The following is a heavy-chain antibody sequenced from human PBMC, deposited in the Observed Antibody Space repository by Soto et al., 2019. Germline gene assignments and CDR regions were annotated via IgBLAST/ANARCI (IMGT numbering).Heavy chain of an antibody. J-gene: IGHJ4*02. CDR1: GGSISSGGYY. Sequence: SETLSLTCTVSGGSISSGGYYWSWIRQHPGKGLEWIGYIYYSGSTYYNPSLESRVTISVDTSKNQFSLKLSSVTAADTAVYYCARVHSSGWYDDYWGQGTLVTVS. V-gene: IGHV4-31*03. CDR3: ARVHSSGWYDDY. D-gene: IGHD6-19*01. CDR2: IYYSGST.